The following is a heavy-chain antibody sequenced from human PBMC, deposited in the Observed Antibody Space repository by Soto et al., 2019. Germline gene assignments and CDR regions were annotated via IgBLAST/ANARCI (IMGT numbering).Heavy chain of an antibody. CDR1: GDTISTGGYT. J-gene: IGHJ4*02. Sequence: PSETLSLTCDASGDTISTGGYTWAWIRQPPGKGLEWIGYIYHSGNTYYNPSLKSRVTISVDRSKNQFSLKLSSVTAADTAVYYCAGGIAARPLGYWGQGTLVTVSS. D-gene: IGHD6-6*01. V-gene: IGHV4-30-2*01. CDR2: IYHSGNT. CDR3: AGGIAARPLGY.